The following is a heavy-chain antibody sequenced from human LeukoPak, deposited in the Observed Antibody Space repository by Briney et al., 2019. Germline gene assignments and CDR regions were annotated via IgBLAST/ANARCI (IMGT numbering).Heavy chain of an antibody. CDR1: GGTFSSYA. J-gene: IGHJ4*02. Sequence: GSSVKVSCKASGGTFSSYAISWVRQAPGQGLEWMGGIIPIFGTANYAQKFQGRVTITADESTSTAYMGLSSLRSEDTAVYYCASTRKWFGELSFDYWGQGTLVTASS. D-gene: IGHD3-10*01. CDR2: IIPIFGTA. CDR3: ASTRKWFGELSFDY. V-gene: IGHV1-69*01.